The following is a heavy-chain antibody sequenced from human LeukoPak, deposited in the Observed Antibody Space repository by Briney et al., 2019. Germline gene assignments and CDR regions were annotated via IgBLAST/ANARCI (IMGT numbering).Heavy chain of an antibody. J-gene: IGHJ4*02. Sequence: TSETLSLTCAVYGGSFSGYYWSWIRQPPGKGLEWIGEINHSGSTNYNPSLKSRVTISVGTSKNQFSLKLSSVTAADTAVYYCARGPVVDYYDSSGYYYVFDYWGQGTLVTVSS. D-gene: IGHD3-22*01. CDR3: ARGPVVDYYDSSGYYYVFDY. V-gene: IGHV4-34*01. CDR1: GGSFSGYY. CDR2: INHSGST.